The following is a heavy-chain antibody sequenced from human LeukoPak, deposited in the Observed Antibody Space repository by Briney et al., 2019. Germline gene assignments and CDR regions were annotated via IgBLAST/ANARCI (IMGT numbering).Heavy chain of an antibody. V-gene: IGHV3-74*01. J-gene: IGHJ6*02. D-gene: IGHD2-15*01. Sequence: GGSLRLSCAASGFTFSSYWMHWVRQAPGKGLVWVSRINSDGSSTNYADSVKGRSTISRDNAKNTLYLQINSLRAEDTAVYYCARDISVHYCSGGSCYPFYYYYGLDVWGQGSSVTVSS. CDR1: GFTFSSYW. CDR3: ARDISVHYCSGGSCYPFYYYYGLDV. CDR2: INSDGSST.